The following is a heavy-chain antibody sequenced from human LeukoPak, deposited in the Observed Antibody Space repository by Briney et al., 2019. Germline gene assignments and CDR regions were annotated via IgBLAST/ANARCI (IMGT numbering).Heavy chain of an antibody. J-gene: IGHJ3*02. CDR1: GFTFDDYG. V-gene: IGHV3-20*04. CDR2: INWNGGST. D-gene: IGHD3-10*01. CDR3: AGDSVLLGAFDI. Sequence: SGGSLRLSCAASGFTFDDYGMSWVRQAPGKGLEWVSGINWNGGSTGYADSVKGRFTISRDNAKNSLYLQMSSLRAEDTALYYCAGDSVLLGAFDIWGQGTMVTVSS.